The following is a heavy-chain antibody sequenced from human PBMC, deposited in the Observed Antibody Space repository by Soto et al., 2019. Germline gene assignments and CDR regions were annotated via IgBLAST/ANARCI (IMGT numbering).Heavy chain of an antibody. Sequence: EVQLVESGGGLVQPGGSLRLSCAGSGFTFSNYWLLWVRQAPGKGLEWVSRIDHDGPTDYADSVRGRFTISGDNAENTLSLQINRLIPEDTAVYYCVRDRHGDYWGQGTLVTVSS. CDR2: IDHDGPT. CDR1: GFTFSNYW. CDR3: VRDRHGDY. J-gene: IGHJ4*02. V-gene: IGHV3-74*01.